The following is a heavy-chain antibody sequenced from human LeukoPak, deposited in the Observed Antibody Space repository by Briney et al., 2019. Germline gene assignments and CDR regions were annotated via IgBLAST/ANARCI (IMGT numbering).Heavy chain of an antibody. CDR3: ARERGQWLVSDY. V-gene: IGHV1-69*04. CDR1: GGTFSSYA. J-gene: IGHJ4*02. Sequence: GGSVRVSCKASGGTFSSYAISWVRQAPGQGLEWMGSIIPILGIANYAQKFQGRVTITADKSTSTAYMELSSLRSEDTAVYYCARERGQWLVSDYWGQGTLVTVSS. CDR2: IIPILGIA. D-gene: IGHD6-19*01.